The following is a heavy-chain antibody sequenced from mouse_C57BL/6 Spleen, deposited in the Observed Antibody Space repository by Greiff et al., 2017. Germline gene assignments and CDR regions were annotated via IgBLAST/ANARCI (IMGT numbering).Heavy chain of an antibody. CDR3: ARGSGNQGDY. J-gene: IGHJ2*01. D-gene: IGHD1-3*01. CDR1: GYTFTTSW. CDR2: INPSNGGT. V-gene: IGHV1-53*01. Sequence: VQLQQPGTGLVKPGASVKLSCKASGYTFTTSWMPWVKPRPGQGLGWIGNINPSNGGTNYNEQFKSKAPLTVDKSSSTAYMQRSSLTAEAAAVYCGARGSGNQGDYWGQGTTLTVSS.